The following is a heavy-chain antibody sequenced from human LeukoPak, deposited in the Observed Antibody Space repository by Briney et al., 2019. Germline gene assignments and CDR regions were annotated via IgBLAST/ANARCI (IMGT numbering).Heavy chain of an antibody. Sequence: SVKVSCKASGGTFSSYAISWVRQAPGQGLEWMGRIIPILGIANYAQKFQGRVTITADKSTSTAYMELSSLRSEDTAVYYCARGRGGWLQFWYFDYWGQGTLVTVSS. J-gene: IGHJ4*02. CDR2: IIPILGIA. V-gene: IGHV1-69*04. CDR3: ARGRGGWLQFWYFDY. D-gene: IGHD5-12*01. CDR1: GGTFSSYA.